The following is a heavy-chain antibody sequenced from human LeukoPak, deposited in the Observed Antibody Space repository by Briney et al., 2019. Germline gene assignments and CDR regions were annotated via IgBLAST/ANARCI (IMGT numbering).Heavy chain of an antibody. CDR3: ARDLRLGELSSDY. CDR2: ISSSSSYI. D-gene: IGHD3-16*02. Sequence: GGSLRLSCAASGFTFSSYSMNWVRQAPGKGLEWVSSISSSSSYIYYADSVKGRFTISRDNAKNSLYLQMNSMRAEDTAVYYCARDLRLGELSSDYWGQGTLVTVSS. J-gene: IGHJ4*02. CDR1: GFTFSSYS. V-gene: IGHV3-21*01.